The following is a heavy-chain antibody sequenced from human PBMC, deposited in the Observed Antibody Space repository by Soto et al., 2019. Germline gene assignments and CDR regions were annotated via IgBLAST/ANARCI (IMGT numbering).Heavy chain of an antibody. J-gene: IGHJ6*02. CDR2: ISSGAFTI. D-gene: IGHD2-15*01. Sequence: GGSLRLSCIWSGFAFRDYEMNWVRQAPGKGLEWVAYISSGAFTIYYADSVRGRFTVSRDNAKNSLYLQMNSLRDEDAAVYYCARTSSIETVRYYGMDVWGQGTTVTVS. CDR3: ARTSSIETVRYYGMDV. CDR1: GFAFRDYE. V-gene: IGHV3-48*03.